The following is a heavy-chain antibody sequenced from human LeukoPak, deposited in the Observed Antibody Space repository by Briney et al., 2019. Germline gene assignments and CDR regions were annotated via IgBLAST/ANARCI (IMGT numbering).Heavy chain of an antibody. D-gene: IGHD2-2*01. J-gene: IGHJ3*02. CDR1: GYSISSGYY. CDR3: ARHGSPGSTYQLLWFNAFDI. V-gene: IGHV4-38-2*01. CDR2: IYHSGST. Sequence: PSETLSLTCAVSGYSISSGYYWGWIRQPPGKGLEWIGSIYHSGSTYYNPSLKSRVTISVDTSKNQFSLKLSSVTAADTAVYYCARHGSPGSTYQLLWFNAFDIWGQGTMVTVPS.